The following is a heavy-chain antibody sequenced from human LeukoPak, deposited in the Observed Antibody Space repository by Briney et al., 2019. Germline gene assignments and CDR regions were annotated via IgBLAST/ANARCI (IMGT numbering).Heavy chain of an antibody. Sequence: ASVKVSCKASGYTFTSYGTGWVRQAPGQGLEWMGWISAYNGNTNYAQKLQGRVTMTTDTSTSTAYMELSSLRSDDTAVYYCARDLGDYLVYPIDYWGQGTLVTVSS. CDR1: GYTFTSYG. CDR3: ARDLGDYLVYPIDY. CDR2: ISAYNGNT. D-gene: IGHD4-17*01. V-gene: IGHV1-18*01. J-gene: IGHJ4*02.